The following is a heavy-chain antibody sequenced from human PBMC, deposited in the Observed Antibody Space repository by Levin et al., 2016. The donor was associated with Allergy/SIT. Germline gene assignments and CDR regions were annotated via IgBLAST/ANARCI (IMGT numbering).Heavy chain of an antibody. CDR3: AREGIFGVAPSYYYYYYGMDV. CDR1: GFTFSSYS. CDR2: ISSSSSYI. Sequence: GESLKISCAASGFTFSSYSMNWVRQAPGKGLEWVSSISSSSSYIYYADSVKGRFTISRDNAKNSLYLQMNSLRAEDTAVYYCAREGIFGVAPSYYYYYYGMDVWGQGTTVTVSS. D-gene: IGHD3-3*01. J-gene: IGHJ6*02. V-gene: IGHV3-21*04.